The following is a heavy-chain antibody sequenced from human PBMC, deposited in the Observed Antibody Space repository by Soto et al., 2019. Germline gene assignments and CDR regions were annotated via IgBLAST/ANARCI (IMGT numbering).Heavy chain of an antibody. J-gene: IGHJ6*02. CDR3: VREDDGGDREYYGLDV. CDR2: VHYSGSI. Sequence: QVQLQQSGPGLVKPSQTLSLTCTVSGGSISYEYYHWTWIRQSPGKGLEWIGYVHYSGSIMYNPSFKRRVTISVDTSKNPFALRLSSVTAADTAVYCCVREDDGGDREYYGLDVWGQGTTVTVSS. D-gene: IGHD3-16*01. V-gene: IGHV4-30-4*08. CDR1: GGSISYEYYH.